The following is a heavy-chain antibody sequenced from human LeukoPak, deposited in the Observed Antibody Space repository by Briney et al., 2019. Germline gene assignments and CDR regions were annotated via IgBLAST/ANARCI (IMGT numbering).Heavy chain of an antibody. CDR1: GFTFDDYA. V-gene: IGHV3-9*01. D-gene: IGHD3-10*01. J-gene: IGHJ6*02. Sequence: PGGSLRLSCAASGFTFDDYAMHWVRQAPGKGLEWVSGISWNSGSIGYADSVKGRFTISRDNAKNSLYLQMNSLRAEDTALYYCAKDTWWFGELLSDGMDVWGQGTTVTVSS. CDR3: AKDTWWFGELLSDGMDV. CDR2: ISWNSGSI.